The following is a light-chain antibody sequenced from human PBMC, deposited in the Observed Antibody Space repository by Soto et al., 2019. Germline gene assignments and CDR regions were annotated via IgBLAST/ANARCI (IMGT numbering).Light chain of an antibody. J-gene: IGLJ2*01. CDR1: SSDVGGYNY. Sequence: QSVLTQPPSASGSPGQSVTISCTGSSSDVGGYNYDSWYQQHPGKAPKLMIYEVSKRPSGVPDRVSGSKSGNTASLTVSGPQDEDEADYYCSSYGGSNTVVFGGGTKLTVL. CDR2: EVS. CDR3: SSYGGSNTVV. V-gene: IGLV2-8*01.